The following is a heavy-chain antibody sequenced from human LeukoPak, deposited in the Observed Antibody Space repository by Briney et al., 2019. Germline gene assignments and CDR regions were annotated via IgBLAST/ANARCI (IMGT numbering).Heavy chain of an antibody. J-gene: IGHJ6*03. CDR3: ARAGIAARKNSGYYYYYMDV. CDR2: ISAYNGNT. CDR1: GYTFTSYG. Sequence: ASVKVSCKASGYTFTSYGISWVRQAPGQGLEWMGWISAYNGNTNYAQKLQGRVTMTTDTSTSTAYMELRSLRSEDTAVYYCARAGIAARKNSGYYYYYMDVWGKGTTVTVSS. D-gene: IGHD6-6*01. V-gene: IGHV1-18*01.